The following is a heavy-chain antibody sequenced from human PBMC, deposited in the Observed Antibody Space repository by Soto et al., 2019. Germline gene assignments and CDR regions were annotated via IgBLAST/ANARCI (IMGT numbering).Heavy chain of an antibody. CDR3: ARDLAYYYGSGSYYWFDP. Sequence: PSETLSLTCTVSGGSISSYYWSWIRQPPGKGLEWIGYIYYSGSTNYNPSLKSRVTISVDTSKNQFSLKLSSVTAADTAVYYCARDLAYYYGSGSYYWFDPWGQGTLVTV. CDR2: IYYSGST. J-gene: IGHJ5*02. CDR1: GGSISSYY. V-gene: IGHV4-59*12. D-gene: IGHD3-10*01.